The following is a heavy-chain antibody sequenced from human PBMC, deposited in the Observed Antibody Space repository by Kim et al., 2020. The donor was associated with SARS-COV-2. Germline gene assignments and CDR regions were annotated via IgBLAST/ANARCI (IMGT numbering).Heavy chain of an antibody. Sequence: SETLSLTCSVSGGPIRNYYWSWIRQPPGKGLEWIGHFYYSGSTNYNPSLKSRVTISVDTSKNQFSLKLTSVTAADTAMYYCAREYFYDSSGPFDNWGQGTLVTVSS. CDR3: AREYFYDSSGPFDN. CDR2: FYYSGST. D-gene: IGHD3-22*01. J-gene: IGHJ4*02. CDR1: GGPIRNYY. V-gene: IGHV4-59*01.